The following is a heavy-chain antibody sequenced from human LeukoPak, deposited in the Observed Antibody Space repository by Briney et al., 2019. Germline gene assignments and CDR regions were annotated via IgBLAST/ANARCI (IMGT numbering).Heavy chain of an antibody. CDR1: GFTFSSYS. CDR3: AKRSYEEGYMDV. Sequence: PGGSLRLSCAASGFTFSSYSMNWVRQAPGKGLEWVSSISSSSSYIYYADSVKGRFTISRDNAKNSLYLQMNSLRSEDTAVYCCAKRSYEEGYMDVWGKGTTVTVSS. CDR2: ISSSSSYI. V-gene: IGHV3-21*04. J-gene: IGHJ6*03. D-gene: IGHD5-18*01.